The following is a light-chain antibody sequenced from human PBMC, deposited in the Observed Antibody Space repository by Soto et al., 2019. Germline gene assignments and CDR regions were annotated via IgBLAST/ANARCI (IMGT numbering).Light chain of an antibody. Sequence: QSVLTQSSSASASLGSSVKLTCTLSSGHSSYIIAWHQQQPGKAPRYLMQVERSGTYNKGSGVPDRFSGSSSGADRYLTISNLQSEDEADYYCETWDTNTSLFGGGTKVTVL. CDR1: SGHSSYI. CDR2: VERSGTY. V-gene: IGLV4-60*03. CDR3: ETWDTNTSL. J-gene: IGLJ2*01.